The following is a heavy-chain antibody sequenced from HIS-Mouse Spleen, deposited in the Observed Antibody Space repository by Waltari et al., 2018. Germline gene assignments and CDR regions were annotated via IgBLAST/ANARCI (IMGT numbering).Heavy chain of an antibody. CDR3: AREIPYSSGWYDWYFDL. Sequence: QLQLQESGPGLVKPSETLSLTCTVSGGSIRSSSYYWGWVRQPPGKGLEWIGSLYYSGNTYYNPSLKSRVTRSVDTSQNQCSLKLSSVAAAVTSVYYCAREIPYSSGWYDWYFDLWGRGTLVTVSS. V-gene: IGHV4-39*07. J-gene: IGHJ2*01. D-gene: IGHD6-13*01. CDR2: LYYSGNT. CDR1: GGSIRSSSYY.